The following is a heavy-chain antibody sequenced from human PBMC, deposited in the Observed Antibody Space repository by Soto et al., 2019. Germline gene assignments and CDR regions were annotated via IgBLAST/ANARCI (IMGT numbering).Heavy chain of an antibody. D-gene: IGHD3-10*01. CDR1: GYIFTSYG. CDR3: ARFNGSGTNYYMDV. Sequence: VQLVQSGAELKKPGASAKVSCQASGYIFTSYGISWVRQAPGQGLEWMAWISVDSGNTNYAQNFQGRVTMTTDTSASTAHMELRSLRSDDTAVYYCARFNGSGTNYYMDVWGKGTTVIVSS. CDR2: ISVDSGNT. V-gene: IGHV1-18*01. J-gene: IGHJ6*03.